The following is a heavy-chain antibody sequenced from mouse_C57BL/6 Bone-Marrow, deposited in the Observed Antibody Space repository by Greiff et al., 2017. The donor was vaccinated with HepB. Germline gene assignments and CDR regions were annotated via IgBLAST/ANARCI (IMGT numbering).Heavy chain of an antibody. J-gene: IGHJ3*01. D-gene: IGHD1-1*01. Sequence: QVHVKQPGAELVRPGSSVKLSCKASGYTFTSYWMHWVKQRPIQGLEWIGNIDPSDSETHYNQKFKDKATLTVDKSSSTAYMQLSSLTSEDSAVYYCARGYYYGPWFAYWGQGTLVTVSA. CDR3: ARGYYYGPWFAY. V-gene: IGHV1-52*01. CDR1: GYTFTSYW. CDR2: IDPSDSET.